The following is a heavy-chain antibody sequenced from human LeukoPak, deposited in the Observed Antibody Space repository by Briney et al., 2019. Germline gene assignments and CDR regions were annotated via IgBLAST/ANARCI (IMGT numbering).Heavy chain of an antibody. CDR3: ARQRYSSNYYGMDV. Sequence: GRSLRLSCAASGFTFSSYGMHWVRQAPGKGLEWVAVIWYDGSNKYYADSVKGRFTISRANSKNTLYLQMNSLRAEDTAVYYCARQRYSSNYYGMDVWGQGTTVTVSS. CDR1: GFTFSSYG. J-gene: IGHJ6*02. V-gene: IGHV3-33*01. D-gene: IGHD6-13*01. CDR2: IWYDGSNK.